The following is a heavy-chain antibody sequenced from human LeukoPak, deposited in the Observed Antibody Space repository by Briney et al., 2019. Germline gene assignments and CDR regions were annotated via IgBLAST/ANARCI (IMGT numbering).Heavy chain of an antibody. CDR3: ARDGTVQDAFDI. J-gene: IGHJ3*02. V-gene: IGHV3-53*01. CDR2: IYGGGTT. CDR1: GFTVSSHY. D-gene: IGHD1-26*01. Sequence: GGSLRLSCAASGFTVSSHYMSWVRRAPGKGLEWVSLIYGGGTTYYADSVKGRFTISRDNSKNTLYLQMNSLRAEDTAVYYCARDGTVQDAFDIWGQGTMVTVSS.